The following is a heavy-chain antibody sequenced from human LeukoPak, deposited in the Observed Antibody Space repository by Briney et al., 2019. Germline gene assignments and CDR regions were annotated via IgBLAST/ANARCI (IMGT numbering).Heavy chain of an antibody. CDR2: ISGSGDTT. Sequence: GGSLRLSCAASGFTFSNYAMSWVRQAPGGGLEWVSAISGSGDTTFLADSVEGRFTTSRDNSKNTLSLQMSGLRVEDSAVYFCAKDTSAWWYHRAYMNVWGTGTTVTVSS. V-gene: IGHV3-23*01. J-gene: IGHJ6*03. CDR1: GFTFSNYA. CDR3: AKDTSAWWYHRAYMNV. D-gene: IGHD2-15*01.